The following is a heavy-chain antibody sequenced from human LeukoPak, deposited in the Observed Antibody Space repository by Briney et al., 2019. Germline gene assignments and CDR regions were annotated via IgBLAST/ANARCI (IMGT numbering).Heavy chain of an antibody. CDR2: IIPIFGTA. CDR1: GGTYSSYA. V-gene: IGHV1-69*13. D-gene: IGHD1-26*01. Sequence: SAKVSCKASGGTYSSYAISWVRQAAGQWLEWMGGIIPIFGTANYAQKFQGRVTITADESTSTAYMELSSLRSEDTAVYYCARGGSYSVDYWGQGTLVTVSS. J-gene: IGHJ4*02. CDR3: ARGGSYSVDY.